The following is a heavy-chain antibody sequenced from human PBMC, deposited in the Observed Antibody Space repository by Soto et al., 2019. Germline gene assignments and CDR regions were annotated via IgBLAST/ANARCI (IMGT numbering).Heavy chain of an antibody. CDR3: ARGDRYIWGSYRQWGYFDY. D-gene: IGHD3-16*02. CDR1: GGSFSGYY. Sequence: SETLSLTCAVYGGSFSGYYWSWIRQPPGKGLEWIGEINHSGSTNYNPSLKSRVTISVDTSKNQFSLKLSSVTAADTAVYYCARGDRYIWGSYRQWGYFDYWGQGTLVTVSS. V-gene: IGHV4-34*01. J-gene: IGHJ4*02. CDR2: INHSGST.